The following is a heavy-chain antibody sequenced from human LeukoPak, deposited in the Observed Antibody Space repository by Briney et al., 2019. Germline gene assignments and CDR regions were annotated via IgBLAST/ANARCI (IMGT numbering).Heavy chain of an antibody. V-gene: IGHV3-7*01. D-gene: IGHD4-11*01. CDR1: GFTFSSYW. J-gene: IGHJ6*03. CDR3: ARAVQDDYSNYYYYYMDV. Sequence: GGSLRLSCAASGFTFSSYWMSWVRQAPGKGLEWVANIKQDGSEKYYVDSVKGRFTISRDNAKNSLYLQMNSLRAEDTAVYYCARAVQDDYSNYYYYYMDVWGKGTTVTVSS. CDR2: IKQDGSEK.